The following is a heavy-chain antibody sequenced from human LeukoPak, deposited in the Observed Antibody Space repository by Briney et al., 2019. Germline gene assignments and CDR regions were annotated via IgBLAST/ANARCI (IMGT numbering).Heavy chain of an antibody. CDR2: INWNGGST. D-gene: IGHD3-9*01. CDR1: GFTFDDYG. J-gene: IGHJ4*02. V-gene: IGHV3-20*03. Sequence: RPGGSLRLSSAASGFTFDDYGMSWVRQAPGKGLGWVSGINWNGGSTGYAHSVKGRFTISRDNAKNSLYLQLNSLRAEDTALYYCASFGSNYDILTGDYWGQGTLVTVSS. CDR3: ASFGSNYDILTGDY.